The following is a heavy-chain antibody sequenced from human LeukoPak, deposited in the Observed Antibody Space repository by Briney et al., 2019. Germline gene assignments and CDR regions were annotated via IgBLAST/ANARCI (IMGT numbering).Heavy chain of an antibody. CDR1: GESLSPYY. J-gene: IGHJ4*02. CDR3: ARGGGVEVPADY. Sequence: PSETLSLTCAVYGESLSPYYWGWIRQPPGKGLEWIGEINHRGTTNYNPSLMSRLTISVDTSKNQFSLNLNSVTAADTAVYYCARGGGVEVPADYWGQGTLVTVSS. V-gene: IGHV4-34*01. D-gene: IGHD2-2*01. CDR2: INHRGTT.